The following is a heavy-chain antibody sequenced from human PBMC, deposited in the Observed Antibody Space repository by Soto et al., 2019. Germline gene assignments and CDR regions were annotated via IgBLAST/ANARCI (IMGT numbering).Heavy chain of an antibody. CDR1: GGSISSGGYY. Sequence: SETLSLTCTVSGGSISSGGYYWSWIRQHPGKGLEWIGYIYYSGSTYYNPSLKSRVTISVDTSKNQFSLKLSSVTAEDTAVYYCAKRSRTGYCSGGSCYSFDYWGQGTLVTVSS. CDR3: AKRSRTGYCSGGSCYSFDY. CDR2: IYYSGST. J-gene: IGHJ4*02. V-gene: IGHV4-31*03. D-gene: IGHD2-15*01.